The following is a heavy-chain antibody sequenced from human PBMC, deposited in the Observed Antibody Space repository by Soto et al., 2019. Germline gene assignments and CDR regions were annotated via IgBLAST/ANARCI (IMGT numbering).Heavy chain of an antibody. J-gene: IGHJ6*02. CDR3: AREGYCSSTSCYTPRGHYYYYYGMDV. V-gene: IGHV3-30-3*01. CDR1: GFNFSSYA. CDR2: ISYDGSNK. Sequence: GGSLRLSCAASGFNFSSYAMHWVRQAPGKGLEWVAVISYDGSNKYYADSVKGRFTISRDNSKNTLYLQMNSLRAEDTAVYYCAREGYCSSTSCYTPRGHYYYYYGMDVWGQGTTVTVSS. D-gene: IGHD2-2*02.